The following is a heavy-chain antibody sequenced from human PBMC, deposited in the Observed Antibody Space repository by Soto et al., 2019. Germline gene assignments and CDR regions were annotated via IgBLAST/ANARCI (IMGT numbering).Heavy chain of an antibody. CDR3: ARRGSS. Sequence: GGSLRLSCAASGFTFSSSEMYWVRQAPGKGLEWVSYIHPGGQIIFYADSVKGRFTISRDNAKSSVYLQMNNLRAEDTAVYYCARRGSSWGQGTMVTVSS. CDR1: GFTFSSSE. J-gene: IGHJ3*01. D-gene: IGHD2-2*01. CDR2: IHPGGQII. V-gene: IGHV3-48*03.